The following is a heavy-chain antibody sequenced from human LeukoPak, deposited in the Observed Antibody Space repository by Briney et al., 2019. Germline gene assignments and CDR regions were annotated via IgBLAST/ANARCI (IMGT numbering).Heavy chain of an antibody. CDR1: GGSFSGYY. D-gene: IGHD4-11*01. V-gene: IGHV4-34*01. CDR2: INHSGST. Sequence: SETLSLTCAVYGGSFSGYYWSWIRQPPGKGLEWIGEINHSGSTNYNPSLKSRVTISVDTSKNQLSLKLSSVTAADTAVYYCAGRPTTVTGSWFDPWGQGTLVTVSS. CDR3: AGRPTTVTGSWFDP. J-gene: IGHJ5*02.